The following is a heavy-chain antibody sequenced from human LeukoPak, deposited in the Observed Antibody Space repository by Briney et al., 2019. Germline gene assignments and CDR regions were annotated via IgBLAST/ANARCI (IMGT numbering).Heavy chain of an antibody. Sequence: PSETLSLTCTVSGGSISSYYWSWIRQPPGKGLEWIGYIYYSGSTNYNPYLKSRVTISVDTSKNQFSLKLSSVTAADTAVYYCARVALYGYNYYYYYMDVWGKGTTVTVSS. J-gene: IGHJ6*03. V-gene: IGHV4-59*01. CDR2: IYYSGST. CDR1: GGSISSYY. CDR3: ARVALYGYNYYYYYMDV. D-gene: IGHD5-18*01.